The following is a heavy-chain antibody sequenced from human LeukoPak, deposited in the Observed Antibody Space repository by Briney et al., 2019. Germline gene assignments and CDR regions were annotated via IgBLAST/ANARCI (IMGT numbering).Heavy chain of an antibody. V-gene: IGHV4-59*01. J-gene: IGHJ5*02. CDR2: IYYSGGA. D-gene: IGHD1-26*01. CDR3: ARDQGGVGWFDP. CDR1: GGSMSSYY. Sequence: PSETLSLTCSVSGGSMSSYYWSWIRQPPGKGLEWIGYIYYSGGAIYNPSLKSRVTIPVDTSKNQFSLMLTSVTAADTAVYYCARDQGGVGWFDPWGQGTLVTVSS.